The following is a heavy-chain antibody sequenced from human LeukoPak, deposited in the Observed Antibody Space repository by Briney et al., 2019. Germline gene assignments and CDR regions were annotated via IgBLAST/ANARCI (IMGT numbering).Heavy chain of an antibody. D-gene: IGHD3-3*01. V-gene: IGHV4-4*07. CDR3: AGEGAGIYDFWSGYDS. Sequence: SETLSLTCTVSGGSISSYYWSWIRQPAGKGLEWIGRIYTSGSTNYNPSLKSRVTMSVDTSKNHLSLKLSSVTAADTAVYYCAGEGAGIYDFWSGYDSWGQGTLVTVSS. J-gene: IGHJ5*02. CDR2: IYTSGST. CDR1: GGSISSYY.